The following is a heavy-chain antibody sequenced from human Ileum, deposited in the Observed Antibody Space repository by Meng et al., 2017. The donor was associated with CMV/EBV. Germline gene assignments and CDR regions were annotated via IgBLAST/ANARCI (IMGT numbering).Heavy chain of an antibody. CDR1: GDSVSSGGYY. CDR2: IYYTGST. CDR3: VRGEKIISSTDKWFDP. J-gene: IGHJ5*02. Sequence: AETLSLTCAVSGDSVSSGGYYWSWIRQPPGRALEWIGYIYYTGSTHYNPSLKSRVTMSVDLSRNQFSLKLSSVTAADTAVYYCVRGEKIISSTDKWFDPWGQGTLVTVSS. D-gene: IGHD1-26*01. V-gene: IGHV4-61*08.